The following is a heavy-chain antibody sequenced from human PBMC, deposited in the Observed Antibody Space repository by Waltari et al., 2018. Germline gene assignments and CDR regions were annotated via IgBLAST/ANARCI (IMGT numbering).Heavy chain of an antibody. J-gene: IGHJ4*02. V-gene: IGHV3-74*01. Sequence: EVQLVESGGGLVQPGGSLRLSCAASGFTFSSYWMHWVRQAPGKGLVWVSRINSDGSSTSYAESVKGRFTISRDNAKNTLYLQMNSLRAEDTAVYYCAREYSKQLVGAIGYWGQGTLVTVSS. CDR3: AREYSKQLVGAIGY. CDR2: INSDGSST. CDR1: GFTFSSYW. D-gene: IGHD6-13*01.